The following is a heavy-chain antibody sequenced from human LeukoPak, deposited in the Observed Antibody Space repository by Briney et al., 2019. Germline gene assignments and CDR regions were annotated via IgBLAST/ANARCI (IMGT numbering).Heavy chain of an antibody. CDR3: ARDGAAEYYDSSGYYYLRYFDY. CDR1: GFTFSSYA. V-gene: IGHV3-21*01. J-gene: IGHJ4*02. D-gene: IGHD3-22*01. CDR2: ISSSSSYI. Sequence: GGSLRLSCAVSGFTFSSYAMTWVRQAPGKGLEWVSSISSSSSYIYYADSVKGRFTISRDNAKNSLYLQMNSLRAEDTAVYYCARDGAAEYYDSSGYYYLRYFDYWGQGTLVTVSS.